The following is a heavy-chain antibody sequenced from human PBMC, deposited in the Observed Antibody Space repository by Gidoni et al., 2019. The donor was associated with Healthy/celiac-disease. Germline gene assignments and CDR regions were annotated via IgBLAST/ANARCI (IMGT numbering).Heavy chain of an antibody. D-gene: IGHD6-19*01. J-gene: IGHJ2*01. CDR1: GYSFTSYW. Sequence: EVQLVQSGAEVKKPGESLKISCKGSGYSFTSYWIGWVRQMPGKGLEWRVIIYPGDSDTRYSPSFQGQVTISADKSISTAYLQWSSLKASDTAMYYCARRKGSGWYAVEGDWYFDLWGRGTLVTVSS. CDR2: IYPGDSDT. V-gene: IGHV5-51*01. CDR3: ARRKGSGWYAVEGDWYFDL.